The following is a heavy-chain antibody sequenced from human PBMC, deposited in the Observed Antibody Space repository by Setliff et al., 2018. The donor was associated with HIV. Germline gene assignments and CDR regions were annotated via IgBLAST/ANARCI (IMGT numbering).Heavy chain of an antibody. V-gene: IGHV4-31*03. CDR3: ARVLNPSDAFDI. J-gene: IGHJ3*02. Sequence: SETLSLTCSVSGGSISSGYYYWSWTRQHPGKGLEWIGYIYYSGSSYYNPSLKSRVTISVDTSKNQFSVKLGSVTAADTAVYYCARVLNPSDAFDIWGQGTMVTVSS. CDR1: GGSISSGYYY. CDR2: IYYSGSS.